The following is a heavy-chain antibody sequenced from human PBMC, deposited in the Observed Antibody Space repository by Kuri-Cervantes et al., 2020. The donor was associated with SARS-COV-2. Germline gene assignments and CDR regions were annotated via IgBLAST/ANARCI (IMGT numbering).Heavy chain of an antibody. J-gene: IGHJ6*03. Sequence: SETLSLTCTVSGGSISSGSYYWSWIRQPAGKGLEWIGHIYTSGSTNYNPSLKSRVTMSVNTSKNHFSLRLSSVTAADTAVYYCARVLEGIVAAGSHYYYYMDVWGKGTTVTVSS. CDR3: ARVLEGIVAAGSHYYYYMDV. CDR1: GGSISSGSYY. D-gene: IGHD6-13*01. V-gene: IGHV4-61*09. CDR2: IYTSGST.